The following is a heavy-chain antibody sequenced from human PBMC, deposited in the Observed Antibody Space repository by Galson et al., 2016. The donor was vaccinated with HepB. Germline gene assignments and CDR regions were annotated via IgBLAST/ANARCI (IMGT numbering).Heavy chain of an antibody. CDR1: GFTVNNNY. V-gene: IGHV3-11*04. CDR2: ISASGAII. CDR3: ARDPLSCTEGYCVEPFDY. J-gene: IGHJ4*01. D-gene: IGHD2-8*02. Sequence: SLRLSCAASGFTVNNNYMTWVRQAPGKGLEWLSYISASGAIIHYADSLKGRLSASRDNAKSTLFLQMNSLTAEETAVYYCARDPLSCTEGYCVEPFDYWGHGTVVTVSS.